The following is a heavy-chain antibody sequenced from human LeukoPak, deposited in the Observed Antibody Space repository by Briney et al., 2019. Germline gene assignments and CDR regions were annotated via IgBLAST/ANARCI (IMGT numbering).Heavy chain of an antibody. CDR1: GYTFTGYY. J-gene: IGHJ4*02. D-gene: IGHD3-9*01. CDR3: ARVSAGTIFDY. V-gene: IGHV1-2*02. Sequence: GASVKGSCKASGYTFTGYYMHWVRHAPGQGLEWMGWINPNSGGTNYAQKFQGRVTMARDTSISTAYMELSRLRSDDTAVYYCARVSAGTIFDYWGQGTLVTVSS. CDR2: INPNSGGT.